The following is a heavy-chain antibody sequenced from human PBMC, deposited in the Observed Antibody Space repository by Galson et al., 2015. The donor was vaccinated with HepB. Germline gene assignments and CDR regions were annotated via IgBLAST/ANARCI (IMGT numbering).Heavy chain of an antibody. CDR3: ARDGVGLWFKGYNWFDP. CDR1: GYTFTSYA. D-gene: IGHD3-10*01. V-gene: IGHV1-3*01. CDR2: INAGNGNT. J-gene: IGHJ5*02. Sequence: SVKVSCKASGYTFTSYAMHWVRQAPGQRLEWMGWINAGNGNTKYSQRFQGRVTITRDTSASTAYMELSSLRSEDTAVYYCARDGVGLWFKGYNWFDPWGQGTLVTVSS.